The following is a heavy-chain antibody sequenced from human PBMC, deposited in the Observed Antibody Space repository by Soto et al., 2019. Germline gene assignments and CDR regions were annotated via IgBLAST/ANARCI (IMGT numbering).Heavy chain of an antibody. Sequence: QVQLQQWGAGLLKPSETLSLTCAVYGGSFSGYYWSWIRQPPGKGLEWIGEINHSGSTNYNPSLKSRVTISVDTSKNQFSLKLSSVTAADTAVYYCARVGKLRWNTGPHWFDPWGQGTLVTVSS. CDR1: GGSFSGYY. J-gene: IGHJ5*02. CDR2: INHSGST. V-gene: IGHV4-34*01. CDR3: ARVGKLRWNTGPHWFDP. D-gene: IGHD4-17*01.